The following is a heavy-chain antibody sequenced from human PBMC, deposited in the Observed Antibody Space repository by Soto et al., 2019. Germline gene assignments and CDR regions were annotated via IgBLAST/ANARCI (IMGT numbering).Heavy chain of an antibody. J-gene: IGHJ4*02. D-gene: IGHD2-15*01. CDR2: IEGNGRTT. V-gene: IGHV3-23*01. CDR1: GFTFSTYG. Sequence: EVQLLESGGDLVQPGGSLRLSCATSGFTFSTYGMSWVRQAPGKGLQWVSGIEGNGRTTSYVDSGKGRFTISRDNFRNTLYLQMNSLTAEDTAIYYCAKSLLGGHFWGQGPLVTVSS. CDR3: AKSLLGGHF.